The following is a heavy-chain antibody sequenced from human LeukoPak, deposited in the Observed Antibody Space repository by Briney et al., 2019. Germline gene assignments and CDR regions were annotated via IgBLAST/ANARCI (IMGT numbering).Heavy chain of an antibody. V-gene: IGHV1-69*13. CDR2: IIPIFGTA. CDR3: AEGVDYCSGGSCPADY. Sequence: ASVKVSCKASGGTFSSYAISWVRQAPGQGLEWMGGIIPIFGTANYAQKFQGRVTITADESTSTAYMELSSLRSEDTAVYYCAEGVDYCSGGSCPADYWGPGTLVTVSS. D-gene: IGHD2-15*01. CDR1: GGTFSSYA. J-gene: IGHJ4*02.